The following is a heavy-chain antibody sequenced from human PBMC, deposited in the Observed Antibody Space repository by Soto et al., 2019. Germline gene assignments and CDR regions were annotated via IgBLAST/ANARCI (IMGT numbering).Heavy chain of an antibody. CDR1: GGTFCSYA. CDR2: IIPIFGTA. D-gene: IGHD1-26*01. Sequence: QVQLVQSGAEVKKPGSSVKVSCKASGGTFCSYAISWVRQAPGQGLEWMGGIIPIFGTANYAQKFQGRVTITADESTSTAYMELSSLRSEDTAVYYCAIEVGNPTGDYYYGMDVWGQGTTVTVSS. J-gene: IGHJ6*02. V-gene: IGHV1-69*01. CDR3: AIEVGNPTGDYYYGMDV.